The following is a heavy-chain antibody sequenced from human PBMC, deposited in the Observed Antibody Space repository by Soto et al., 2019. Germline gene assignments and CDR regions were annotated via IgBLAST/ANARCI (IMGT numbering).Heavy chain of an antibody. Sequence: GESLKISCKGSGYSFTSYWISWVRQMPGKGLEWMGRIDPSDSYTNYSPSFQGHVTISADKSISTAYLQWSSLKASDTAMYYCAGTTVTENYYYGMDVWGQGTTVTV. J-gene: IGHJ6*02. CDR3: AGTTVTENYYYGMDV. CDR1: GYSFTSYW. CDR2: IDPSDSYT. D-gene: IGHD4-4*01. V-gene: IGHV5-10-1*01.